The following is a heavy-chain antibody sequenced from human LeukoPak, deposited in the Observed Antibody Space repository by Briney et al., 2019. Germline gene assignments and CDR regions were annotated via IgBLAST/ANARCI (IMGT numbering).Heavy chain of an antibody. D-gene: IGHD3-10*01. CDR1: GGSISSYY. CDR2: IYTSGST. J-gene: IGHJ5*02. Sequence: SETLSLTCTVSGGSISSYYWSWIRQPAGKGLEWIGRIYTSGSTNYNPSLKSRVTMSVDTSKNQFSLKLSSVTAADTAVYYCARDNRRSGSLLRGWFDPWGQGTLVTVSS. CDR3: ARDNRRSGSLLRGWFDP. V-gene: IGHV4-4*07.